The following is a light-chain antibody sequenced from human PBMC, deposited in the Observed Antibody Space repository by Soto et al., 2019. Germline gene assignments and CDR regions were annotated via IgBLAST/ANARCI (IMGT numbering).Light chain of an antibody. J-gene: IGKJ5*01. CDR2: GAS. Sequence: EIVMTQSPATLSVSPGERVTLSCRASQSVSCLAWYQHKPGQPPRLLIYGASTRATGIPARFSGSGSGTDFTLTISSLQSEDSAVYFCQQCSAWPLSTFGQGTRLEIK. V-gene: IGKV3-15*01. CDR1: QSVSC. CDR3: QQCSAWPLST.